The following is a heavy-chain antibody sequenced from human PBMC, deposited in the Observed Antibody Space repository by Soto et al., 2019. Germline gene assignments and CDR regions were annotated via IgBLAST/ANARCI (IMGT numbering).Heavy chain of an antibody. CDR1: GFTFSSYG. CDR2: ISYDGSNK. D-gene: IGHD6-13*01. CDR3: AKDRDSAAAGTWYYYYGMDV. V-gene: IGHV3-30*18. Sequence: PGGSLRLSCAASGFTFSSYGMHWVRQDPGKGLEWVAVISYDGSNKYYADSVKGRFTISRDNSKNTLYLQMNSLRAEDTAVYYCAKDRDSAAAGTWYYYYGMDVWGQGTTVTVSS. J-gene: IGHJ6*02.